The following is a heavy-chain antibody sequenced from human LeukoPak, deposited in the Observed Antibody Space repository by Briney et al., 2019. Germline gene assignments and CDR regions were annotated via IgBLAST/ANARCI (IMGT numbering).Heavy chain of an antibody. D-gene: IGHD3-9*01. CDR1: GGSISSSSYY. CDR2: IYYSGST. V-gene: IGHV4-39*07. CDR3: ARTQGRYFDWNDAFDI. Sequence: SSETLSLTCTVSGGSISSSSYYWGWIRQPPGKGLEWIGSIYYSGSTYYNPSLKSRVTISVDTSKNQFSLKLSSVTAADTAVYYCARTQGRYFDWNDAFDIWGQGTMVTVSS. J-gene: IGHJ3*02.